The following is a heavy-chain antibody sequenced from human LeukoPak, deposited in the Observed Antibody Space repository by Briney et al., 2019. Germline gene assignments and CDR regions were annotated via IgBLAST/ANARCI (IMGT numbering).Heavy chain of an antibody. Sequence: GRSLRLSCAASGFTFSSYGMHWVRQAPGKGLEWVEVIWYDGSNKYYADSVKGRFTISRDNSKNTLYLQMNSLRVEDTAVYFCAREEVKSFDNWGQGTLVTVSS. J-gene: IGHJ4*02. V-gene: IGHV3-33*01. CDR1: GFTFSSYG. CDR3: AREEVKSFDN. CDR2: IWYDGSNK.